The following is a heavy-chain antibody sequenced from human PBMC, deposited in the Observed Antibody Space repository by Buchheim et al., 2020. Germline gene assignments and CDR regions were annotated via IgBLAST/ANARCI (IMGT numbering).Heavy chain of an antibody. J-gene: IGHJ5*02. Sequence: QVQLQQWGAGLLKPSETLSLTCAVYGGSFSGYYWSWIRQPPGKGLEWIGEINHSGSTNYNPSLKSRVTISVDTSQNQFSLKLSSVTAADTAVYYCARGSGIAVAGNRWFDPWGQGTL. D-gene: IGHD6-19*01. V-gene: IGHV4-34*01. CDR1: GGSFSGYY. CDR2: INHSGST. CDR3: ARGSGIAVAGNRWFDP.